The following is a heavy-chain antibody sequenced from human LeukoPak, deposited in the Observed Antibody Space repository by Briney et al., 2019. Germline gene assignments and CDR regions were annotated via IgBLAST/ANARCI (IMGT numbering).Heavy chain of an antibody. J-gene: IGHJ4*02. Sequence: GGSLRLSCAGAGITLSNYWMSWVRQAPGKGLEWVSVIYSGGSTYYADSVEGRFTISRDNSKNTLFLQMNSLRAEDTAVYYCARARDRSGSGWYAFDTWGQGTLVTVSS. CDR3: ARARDRSGSGWYAFDT. CDR1: GITLSNYW. CDR2: IYSGGST. D-gene: IGHD6-19*01. V-gene: IGHV3-66*01.